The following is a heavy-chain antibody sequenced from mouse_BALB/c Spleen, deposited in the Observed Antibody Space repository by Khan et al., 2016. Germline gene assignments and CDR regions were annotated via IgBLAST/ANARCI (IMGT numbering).Heavy chain of an antibody. CDR1: GFTFSSYG. D-gene: IGHD1-1*01. V-gene: IGHV5-6-3*01. Sequence: EVELVESGGGLVQPGGSLKLSCAASGFTFSSYGMSWVRQTPAQRLELVATINSNGGSTYYPASVKGRFTISRDNAKNTLYLQMSSLKSEDTAMYYCARDYYYGSSWVAYWGQGTLVTVSA. CDR3: ARDYYYGSSWVAY. J-gene: IGHJ3*01. CDR2: INSNGGST.